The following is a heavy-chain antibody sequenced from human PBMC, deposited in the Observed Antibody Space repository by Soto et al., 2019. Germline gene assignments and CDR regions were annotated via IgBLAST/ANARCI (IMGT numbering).Heavy chain of an antibody. CDR3: AKDYGDYVSYYYMDV. Sequence: PGGSLRLSCAASGFTFSSYGMHWVRQAPGKGLEWVAVISYDGSNKYYADSVKGRFTISRDNSKNTLYLQMNSLRAEDTAVYYCAKDYGDYVSYYYMDVWGKGGPGHRLL. CDR2: ISYDGSNK. CDR1: GFTFSSYG. V-gene: IGHV3-30*18. J-gene: IGHJ6*03. D-gene: IGHD4-17*01.